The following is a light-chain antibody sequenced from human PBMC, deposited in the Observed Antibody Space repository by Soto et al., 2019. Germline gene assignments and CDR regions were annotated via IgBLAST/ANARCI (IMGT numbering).Light chain of an antibody. CDR1: SNDVGGYNY. CDR3: CSYAGTYWV. V-gene: IGLV2-11*01. Sequence: QSVLTQPRSVSGSPGQSVTISCTGTSNDVGGYNYVSWFQQHPGKVPKLMVYDVSYRPSGVPDRFSGSKSGNTASLTISGIEADDEGDFYCCSYAGTYWVFGGVTQLTVL. J-gene: IGLJ3*02. CDR2: DVS.